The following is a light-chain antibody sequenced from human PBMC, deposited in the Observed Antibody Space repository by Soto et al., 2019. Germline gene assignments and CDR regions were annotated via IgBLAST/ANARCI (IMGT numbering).Light chain of an antibody. J-gene: IGKJ1*01. Sequence: EIVLTQSPATLSLSPGDRATLSCRASQSVSSYLAWYQQKPGQAPRLLIYEASNRATGIPARFSGSGSGTDVTLTISSLEPEDFAVYYCQQRSSYRTFGQGTKVEIK. CDR3: QQRSSYRT. V-gene: IGKV3-11*01. CDR1: QSVSSY. CDR2: EAS.